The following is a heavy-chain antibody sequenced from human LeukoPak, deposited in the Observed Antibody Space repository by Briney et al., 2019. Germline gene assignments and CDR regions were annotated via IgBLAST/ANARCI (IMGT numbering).Heavy chain of an antibody. CDR2: IHYSGRP. J-gene: IGHJ6*02. CDR1: GCSISGHD. V-gene: IGHV4-59*11. Sequence: SETLSLTCTVSGCSISGHDWTWIRRPPGKGLEWIEQIHYSGRPDYNPSLKSRVTISVDTSKNQPSLKVTSVTGADTAVYYCARFGVDYDMDVWGQGTTVTVSS. CDR3: ARFGVDYDMDV. D-gene: IGHD3-16*01.